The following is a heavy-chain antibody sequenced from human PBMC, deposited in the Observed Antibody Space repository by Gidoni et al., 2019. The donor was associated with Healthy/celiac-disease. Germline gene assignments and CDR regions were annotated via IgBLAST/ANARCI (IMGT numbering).Heavy chain of an antibody. CDR1: VCTVSSNY. CDR2: IYIGGST. Sequence: EVQLVESGGGLVEPGGSMRLSCAASVCTVSSNYMRWVRQAPGKGLECVSVIYIGGSTYYADSVKGRFTISRDTSKNTLYLQMNGLRAEDTSVYYCARALRSSSSRFDYWGHGTLFTVSS. J-gene: IGHJ4*01. CDR3: ARALRSSSSRFDY. V-gene: IGHV3-66*01. D-gene: IGHD6-6*01.